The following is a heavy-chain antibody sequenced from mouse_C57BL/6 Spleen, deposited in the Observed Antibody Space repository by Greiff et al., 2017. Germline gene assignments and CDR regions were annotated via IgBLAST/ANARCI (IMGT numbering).Heavy chain of an antibody. CDR2: IYPGSGNT. V-gene: IGHV1-76*01. CDR3: AREDLPLLLRFFDAMDY. Sequence: QVQLQQSGAELVRPGASVKLSCKASGYTFTDYYINWVKQRPGQGLEWIARIYPGSGNTYYNEKFKGKATLTAEKSSSTAYMQLSSLTSEDSAVYFCAREDLPLLLRFFDAMDYWGQGTSVTVSS. D-gene: IGHD1-1*01. J-gene: IGHJ4*01. CDR1: GYTFTDYY.